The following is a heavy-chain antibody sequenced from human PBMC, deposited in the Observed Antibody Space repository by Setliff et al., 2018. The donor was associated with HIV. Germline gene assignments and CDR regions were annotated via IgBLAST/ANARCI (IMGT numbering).Heavy chain of an antibody. CDR2: ISGSGERI. J-gene: IGHJ6*02. Sequence: GGSLRLSCVVSGFTFNNYVMTWVRQAPGKGLEWVSSISGSGERIYYDASVKGRFTISRDNAENTLYLHLNSLRAEDTAVYYCARGGRLQYFDWPSYALDVWGQGTTVTVSS. CDR1: GFTFNNYV. V-gene: IGHV3-23*01. D-gene: IGHD3-9*01. CDR3: ARGGRLQYFDWPSYALDV.